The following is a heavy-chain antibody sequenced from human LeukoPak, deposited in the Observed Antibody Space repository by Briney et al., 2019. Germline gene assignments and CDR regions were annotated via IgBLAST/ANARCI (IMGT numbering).Heavy chain of an antibody. D-gene: IGHD3-10*01. CDR1: GGSISSSNW. V-gene: IGHV4-4*02. CDR3: ARGTGGADYYGSGSLDY. Sequence: SGTLSLTCAVSGGSISSSNWWSWVRQPPGKGLEWIGEIYHSGSTNYNPSLKSRVTISVDKSKNQFSLQLGSVTAADTAVYYCARGTGGADYYGSGSLDYWGQGTLVTVSS. J-gene: IGHJ4*02. CDR2: IYHSGST.